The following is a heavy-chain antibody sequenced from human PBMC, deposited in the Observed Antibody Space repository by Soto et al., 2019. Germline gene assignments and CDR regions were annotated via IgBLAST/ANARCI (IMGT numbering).Heavy chain of an antibody. CDR3: AREAGKGWFDP. CDR1: GGSISSGGYS. D-gene: IGHD3-10*01. Sequence: PSETLSLTCAVSGGSISSGGYSWSWIRQPPGKGLEWIGYIYHSGSTYYNPSLKSRVTISVDRSKNQFSLKLSSVTAADTAVYYCAREAGKGWFDPWGQGTLVTVS. CDR2: IYHSGST. J-gene: IGHJ5*02. V-gene: IGHV4-30-2*01.